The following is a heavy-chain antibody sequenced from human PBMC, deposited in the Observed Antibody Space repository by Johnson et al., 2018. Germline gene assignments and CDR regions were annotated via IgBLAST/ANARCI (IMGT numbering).Heavy chain of an antibody. CDR1: EFSFRNYW. Sequence: VQLVEAGGDSVQPGGALRLSCAASEFSFRNYWMSWVRQAPGTGLAWVANIKQDGGEQYDVDSVKGRFTISRDNDTKLLYLHMNSLRAGDTAVYYCARGITDAFDIWGQGTMVTVSS. V-gene: IGHV3-7*01. CDR3: ARGITDAFDI. CDR2: IKQDGGEQ. J-gene: IGHJ3*02. D-gene: IGHD3-10*01.